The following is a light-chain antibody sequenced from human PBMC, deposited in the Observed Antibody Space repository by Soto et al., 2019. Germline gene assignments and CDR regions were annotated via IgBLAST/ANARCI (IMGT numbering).Light chain of an antibody. V-gene: IGKV3-15*01. CDR2: GAS. J-gene: IGKJ1*01. Sequence: EIVLTQSPGTQSLSPGERFTLSCRASQSVSSIYLAWYQQKPGQAPRLLIYGASTRATGIPARFSGSGSGTEPDLIVIPLQSEDSAVYCCSQYNSWLGTFGQGTKV. CDR3: SQYNSWLGT. CDR1: QSVSSIY.